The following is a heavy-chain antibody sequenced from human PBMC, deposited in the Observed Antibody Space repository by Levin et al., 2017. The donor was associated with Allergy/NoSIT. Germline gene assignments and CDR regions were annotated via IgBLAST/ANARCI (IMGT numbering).Heavy chain of an antibody. J-gene: IGHJ4*02. CDR1: GFTFSSYG. Sequence: GGSLRLSCAASGFTFSSYGMHWVRQAPGKGLEWVAVISYDGSNKYYADSVKGRFTISRDNSKNTLYLQMNSLRAEDTAVYYCAKDRRVIAAAGYFDYWGQGTLVTVST. D-gene: IGHD6-13*01. V-gene: IGHV3-30*18. CDR2: ISYDGSNK. CDR3: AKDRRVIAAAGYFDY.